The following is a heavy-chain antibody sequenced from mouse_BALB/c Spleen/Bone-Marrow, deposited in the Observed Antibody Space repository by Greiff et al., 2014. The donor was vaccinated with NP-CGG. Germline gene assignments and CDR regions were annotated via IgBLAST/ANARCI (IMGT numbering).Heavy chain of an antibody. J-gene: IGHJ3*01. CDR3: ARNKNDYDGTLAY. CDR1: GFSLTSYG. CDR2: IWSGGST. Sequence: VQLQQSGPGLVQPSQSLSITCTVSGFSLTSYGVHWVRQSPGKGLEWLGVIWSGGSTDYNAAFISRLSISKDNSKGQVFFKMNSLQADDTAIYYCARNKNDYDGTLAYWGQGTLVTVSA. V-gene: IGHV2-4-1*01. D-gene: IGHD2-4*01.